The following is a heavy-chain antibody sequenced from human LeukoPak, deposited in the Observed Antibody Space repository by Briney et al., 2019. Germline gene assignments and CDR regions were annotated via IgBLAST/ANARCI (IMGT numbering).Heavy chain of an antibody. CDR3: ARASLYSGYDSPADWFDP. V-gene: IGHV1-2*02. CDR1: GYTFTAYY. Sequence: ASVKVSCKASGYTFTAYYMHWVRLAPGQGLEWMGWINPNSGDTNYAQKFQGRVTMTRDTSISTAYMELSSLRSDDTAVYYCARASLYSGYDSPADWFDPWGQGTLVTVSS. J-gene: IGHJ5*02. CDR2: INPNSGDT. D-gene: IGHD5-12*01.